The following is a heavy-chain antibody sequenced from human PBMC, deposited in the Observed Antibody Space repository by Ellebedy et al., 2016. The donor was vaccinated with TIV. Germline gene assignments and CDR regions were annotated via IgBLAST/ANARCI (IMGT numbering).Heavy chain of an antibody. J-gene: IGHJ4*02. V-gene: IGHV4-39*07. Sequence: MPSETLSLTCTVSGGSISSSSYYWGWLRQPPGKGLEWIGEINHSGSTNYNPSLKSRVTISVDTSKNQFSLKLSSVTAADTAVYYCARDSSGYQMTLDYWGQGTLVTVSS. D-gene: IGHD3-22*01. CDR1: GGSISSSSYY. CDR3: ARDSSGYQMTLDY. CDR2: INHSGST.